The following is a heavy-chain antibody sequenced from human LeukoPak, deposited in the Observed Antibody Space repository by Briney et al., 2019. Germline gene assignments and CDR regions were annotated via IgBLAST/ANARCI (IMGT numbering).Heavy chain of an antibody. CDR3: ARGPYYYGGSAFDI. V-gene: IGHV4-34*01. CDR2: INHSGST. CDR1: GGSFSGYY. D-gene: IGHD3-10*01. Sequence: PSETLSLTCAVYGGSFSGYYWSWIRQPPGKGLEWIGEINHSGSTNYNPSLKSRVTISVHTSRNQFSLKLSSVTAADTAVYYCARGPYYYGGSAFDIWGQGTMVTVSS. J-gene: IGHJ3*02.